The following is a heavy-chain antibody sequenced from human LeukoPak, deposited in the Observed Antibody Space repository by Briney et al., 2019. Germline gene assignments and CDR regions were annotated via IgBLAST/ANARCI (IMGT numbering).Heavy chain of an antibody. CDR1: GGSISSGGYY. Sequence: PSETLSLTCTVSGGSISSGGYYWSWIRQHPGKGLEWIGYIYYSGSTYYNPSLKSRVTISVDTSKNQFSLKLSSVTAADTAVYYCARRGQWLALYDYWGQGTLVTVSS. J-gene: IGHJ4*02. CDR3: ARRGQWLALYDY. V-gene: IGHV4-31*03. D-gene: IGHD6-19*01. CDR2: IYYSGST.